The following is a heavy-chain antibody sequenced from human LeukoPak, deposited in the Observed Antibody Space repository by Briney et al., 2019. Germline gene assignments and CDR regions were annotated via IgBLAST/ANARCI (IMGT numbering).Heavy chain of an antibody. Sequence: PSETLSLTCTVSGGSISSGGYYWSWIRQHPGKGPEWIGYIYHSGSTYYNPSLKSRVIMLVDTSMNQFSLKLSSVTAADTAVYYCATTNHYYYGLDVWGKGTTVTVSS. V-gene: IGHV4-31*03. CDR2: IYHSGST. CDR3: ATTNHYYYGLDV. J-gene: IGHJ6*04. CDR1: GGSISSGGYY.